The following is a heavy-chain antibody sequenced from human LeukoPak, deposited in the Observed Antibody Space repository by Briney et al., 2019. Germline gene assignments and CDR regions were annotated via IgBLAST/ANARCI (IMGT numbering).Heavy chain of an antibody. J-gene: IGHJ4*02. CDR3: ARDRDYGDYGSLGGFDY. D-gene: IGHD4-17*01. CDR1: GGSFSDYY. CDR2: IYYSGST. V-gene: IGHV4-30-4*08. Sequence: PSETLSLTCAVYGGSFSDYYWSWIRQPPGKGLEWIGYIYYSGSTYYNPSLKSRVTISVDTSKNQFSLKLSSVTAADTAVYYCARDRDYGDYGSLGGFDYWGQGTLVTVSS.